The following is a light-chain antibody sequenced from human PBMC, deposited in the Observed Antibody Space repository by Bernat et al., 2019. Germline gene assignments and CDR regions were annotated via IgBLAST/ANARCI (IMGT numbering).Light chain of an antibody. V-gene: IGLV3-1*01. CDR2: RDN. CDR3: QAWDSSTGV. J-gene: IGLJ3*02. CDR1: GKKY. Sequence: SSELTQPPSVSVSPGQTASITCSGVGKKYTCWHQQKPGQSPVLVIYRDNKRPSGIPDRFSGSNSGNTATLTISGTQAMDEADYYCQAWDSSTGVFGGGTKLTVL.